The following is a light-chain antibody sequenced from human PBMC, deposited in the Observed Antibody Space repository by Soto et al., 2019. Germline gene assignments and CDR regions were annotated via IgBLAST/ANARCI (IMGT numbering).Light chain of an antibody. V-gene: IGKV1-9*01. CDR2: AAF. Sequence: DIQLTQSPSFLSASVGDRVTITCRASQGISSYLAWYQQKPGKAPKLLIYAAFTLQSGVPSRFSGSGSGTEFTLTISSLQPEDFATYYCQQARGTFGGGTKVEIK. CDR1: QGISSY. J-gene: IGKJ4*01. CDR3: QQARGT.